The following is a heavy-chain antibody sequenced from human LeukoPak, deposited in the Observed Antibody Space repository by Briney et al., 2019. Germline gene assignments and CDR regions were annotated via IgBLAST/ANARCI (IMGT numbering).Heavy chain of an antibody. J-gene: IGHJ5*02. D-gene: IGHD6-13*01. CDR3: ARQTGHSSSWPTFDP. CDR1: GGSISSYY. CDR2: IYYSGST. Sequence: SETLSLTSTVSGGSISSYYWSWIRQPPGKGLEWIGYIYYSGSTNYNPSLKSRVTISVDTSKNQFSLKLSSVTAADTAVYYCARQTGHSSSWPTFDPWGQGTLVTVSS. V-gene: IGHV4-59*08.